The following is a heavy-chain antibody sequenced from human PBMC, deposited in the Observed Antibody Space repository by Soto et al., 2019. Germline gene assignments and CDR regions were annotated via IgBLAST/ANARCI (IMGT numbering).Heavy chain of an antibody. CDR2: ISSSSSYI. D-gene: IGHD3-10*01. V-gene: IGHV3-21*01. J-gene: IGHJ6*02. CDR1: GFTFSSYS. Sequence: GGSLRLSCAASGFTFSSYSMNWVRQAPGKGLEWVSSISSSSSYIYYADSVKGRFTISRDNAKNSLYLQMNSLRAEDTAVYYCARREDYYGSGSYSEYYYYGMDVWGQGTTVTVSS. CDR3: ARREDYYGSGSYSEYYYYGMDV.